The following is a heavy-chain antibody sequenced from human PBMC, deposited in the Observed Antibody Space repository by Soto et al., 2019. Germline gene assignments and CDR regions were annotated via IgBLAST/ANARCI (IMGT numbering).Heavy chain of an antibody. Sequence: GGSLRLSCAASGLTFSSYGMHWVRQAPGKGLEWVSFISSSGDTIHYADSVKGRFTVSRDNAKNSLYLQMNSLRDEDTAVYYCARDHYCSGDTCYLISFDYWGQGTQVTVSS. V-gene: IGHV3-48*02. CDR1: GLTFSSYG. CDR2: ISSSGDTI. CDR3: ARDHYCSGDTCYLISFDY. J-gene: IGHJ4*02. D-gene: IGHD2-15*01.